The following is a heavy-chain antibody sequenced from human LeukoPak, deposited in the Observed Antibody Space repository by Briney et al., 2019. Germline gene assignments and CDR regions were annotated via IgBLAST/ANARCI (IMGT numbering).Heavy chain of an antibody. V-gene: IGHV4-59*01. D-gene: IGHD3-22*01. J-gene: IGHJ6*03. CDR1: GGSISSYY. Sequence: SETLSLTCTVSGGSISSYYWNWIRQPPGKGLEWIGYIYYSGSTNYNPSLKSRVTISVDTSKNQFSLKLSSVTAADTAVYFCARGSYYSDSSGYSTYHYYYMDVWGKGTTVTVSS. CDR3: ARGSYYSDSSGYSTYHYYYMDV. CDR2: IYYSGST.